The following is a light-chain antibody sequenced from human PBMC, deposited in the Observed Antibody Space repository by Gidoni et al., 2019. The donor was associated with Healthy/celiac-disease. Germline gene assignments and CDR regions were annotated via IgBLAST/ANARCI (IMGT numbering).Light chain of an antibody. CDR1: QSVLYSSNNKNY. Sequence: DIVMTQSPDSLAVSLGERATINCKSSQSVLYSSNNKNYLAWYQQKPGQPPKLLIYWASTRESGVPDRFSGSGSGTDFTLTISSLQAEDVAVYYCQQYYSTLFXQXTKLEIK. J-gene: IGKJ2*01. CDR2: WAS. CDR3: QQYYSTL. V-gene: IGKV4-1*01.